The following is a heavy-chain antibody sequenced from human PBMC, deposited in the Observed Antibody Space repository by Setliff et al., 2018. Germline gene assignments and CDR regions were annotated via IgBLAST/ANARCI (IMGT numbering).Heavy chain of an antibody. CDR2: ISPYSDYI. D-gene: IGHD6-25*01. Sequence: GGSLRLSCAASTFTLGTYSMHWVRQAPGKGLAWVSSISPYSDYIYYADSVKGRFTISRDNAKNSLYLQMNSLGAEDTAVYFCARSPANGGHDAFDVWDQGTMVTVSS. V-gene: IGHV3-21*06. CDR1: TFTLGTYS. CDR3: ARSPANGGHDAFDV. J-gene: IGHJ3*01.